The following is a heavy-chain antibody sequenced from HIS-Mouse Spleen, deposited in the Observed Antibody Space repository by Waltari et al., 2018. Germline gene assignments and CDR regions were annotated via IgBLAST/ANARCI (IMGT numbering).Heavy chain of an antibody. J-gene: IGHJ2*01. V-gene: IGHV4-39*07. CDR1: GGSISSSSYY. CDR3: AREIPYSSSWYDWYFDL. CDR2: MYYSGGT. D-gene: IGHD6-13*01. Sequence: QLQLQESGPGLVKPSETLSLTCTVSGGSISSSSYYWGWIRQPPGKGLGWIGSMYYSGGTNYNPSLKSGVTISVDTSKNQFSLKLSSVTAADTAVYYCAREIPYSSSWYDWYFDLWGRGTLVTVSS.